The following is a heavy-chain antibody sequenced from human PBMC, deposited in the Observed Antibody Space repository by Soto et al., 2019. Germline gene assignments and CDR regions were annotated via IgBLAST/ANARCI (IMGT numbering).Heavy chain of an antibody. CDR1: GGSISSSSYY. Sequence: PSETLSLTCTVSGGSISSSSYYWGWIRQPPGKGLEWIGSIYYSGSTYYSPSLKSRVTISVDTSKNQFSLKLSSVTAADTAVYYCASSYYDILTGYPLTPYNWFDPWGQGTLVTVSS. J-gene: IGHJ5*02. D-gene: IGHD3-9*01. CDR2: IYYSGST. CDR3: ASSYYDILTGYPLTPYNWFDP. V-gene: IGHV4-39*01.